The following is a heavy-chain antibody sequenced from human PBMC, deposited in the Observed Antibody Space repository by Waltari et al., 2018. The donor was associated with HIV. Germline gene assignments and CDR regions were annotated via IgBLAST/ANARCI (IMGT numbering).Heavy chain of an antibody. Sequence: EVQLLESGGGLVKPGGSLRFSCAASGFTFSSYWMHWVRQPPGKWLVWVSRIKSDGSITSHADSVKGRFTISRDNARNTLYLQMNSLGAEDTAMYYCAKGGTSGYTFGFGRWGQGTLVTVSS. CDR2: IKSDGSIT. J-gene: IGHJ1*01. D-gene: IGHD5-18*01. CDR3: AKGGTSGYTFGFGR. CDR1: GFTFSSYW. V-gene: IGHV3-74*01.